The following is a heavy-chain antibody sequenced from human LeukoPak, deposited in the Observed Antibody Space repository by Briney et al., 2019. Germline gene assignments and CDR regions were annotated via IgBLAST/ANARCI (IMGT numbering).Heavy chain of an antibody. J-gene: IGHJ4*02. Sequence: SETLSLTCTVSGYSISSGHYWGWIRQPPGKGLEWIGSIYHSGSTYYNPSLKSRVTISVDTSKNQFSLKLSSVTAADTAVYYCARTSTADFDWLPSFDYWGQGTLVTVSS. CDR3: ARTSTADFDWLPSFDY. CDR1: GYSISSGHY. CDR2: IYHSGST. V-gene: IGHV4-38-2*02. D-gene: IGHD3-9*01.